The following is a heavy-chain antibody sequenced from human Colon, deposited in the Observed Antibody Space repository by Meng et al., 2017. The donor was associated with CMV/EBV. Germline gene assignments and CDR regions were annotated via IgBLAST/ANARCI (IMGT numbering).Heavy chain of an antibody. CDR1: GGTFSSYA. CDR2: INPNSGAT. D-gene: IGHD3-10*01. V-gene: IGHV1-2*02. CDR3: ARNGGGLDV. J-gene: IGHJ6*02. Sequence: ASVKVSCKASGGTFSSYAISWVRQAPGQGLEWVAWINPNSGATNSAQNFQGRVTMTRDTSIRTAYMELNSLKSDDTAVYYCARNGGGLDVWGQGTTVTVSS.